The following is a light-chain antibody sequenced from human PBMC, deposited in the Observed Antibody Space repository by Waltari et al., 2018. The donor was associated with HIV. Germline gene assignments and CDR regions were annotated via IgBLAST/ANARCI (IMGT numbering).Light chain of an antibody. Sequence: QSVLTQPPSVSAAPGQKVTISCSGNRSNIGHTYVSWYQQVPGTAPKLLIYDNDNRPSGIPDRFSASKSGTSATLGITGLQTGDEADYYCGTWDSSLSAGVFGGGTKLTVL. CDR3: GTWDSSLSAGV. CDR1: RSNIGHTY. V-gene: IGLV1-51*01. CDR2: DND. J-gene: IGLJ2*01.